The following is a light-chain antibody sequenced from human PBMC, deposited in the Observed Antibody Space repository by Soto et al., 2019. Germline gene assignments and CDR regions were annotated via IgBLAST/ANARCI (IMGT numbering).Light chain of an antibody. CDR2: DAS. Sequence: DIQMTQSPSSLSASVGDRVTITCQASQDISNYLNWYQQKPGKAPKLLIYDASNLETGVPSRFSGSGSGTDFTFTISSLQPEDIAVYYCQQRSNWPPLTFGGGTKVDIK. J-gene: IGKJ4*01. CDR3: QQRSNWPPLT. V-gene: IGKV1-33*01. CDR1: QDISNY.